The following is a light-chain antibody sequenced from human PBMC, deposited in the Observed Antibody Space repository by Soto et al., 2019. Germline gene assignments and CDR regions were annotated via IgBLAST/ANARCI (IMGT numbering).Light chain of an antibody. CDR3: SSYTSTSTLYV. CDR1: SSDVGGYNY. J-gene: IGLJ1*01. V-gene: IGLV2-14*01. Sequence: QSALTQPASVSGSPGQSITISCTGTSSDVGGYNYVSWYQQHPGKVPKLIIYGVSDRPSGVSNRFSGSKSGDTASLTISGLHAEDEADYYCSSYTSTSTLYVFGTGTKVTVL. CDR2: GVS.